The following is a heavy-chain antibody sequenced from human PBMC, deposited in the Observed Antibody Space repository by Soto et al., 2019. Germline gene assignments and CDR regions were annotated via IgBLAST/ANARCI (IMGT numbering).Heavy chain of an antibody. V-gene: IGHV4-39*01. CDR3: ARLIHCKTTSCYFDY. CDR1: GGSISSSSYY. CDR2: VYYSGTT. D-gene: IGHD2-2*01. J-gene: IGHJ4*02. Sequence: QLQLQESGPGLVKPSETLSLTCTVSGGSISSSSYYWAWVRQPPGKGLEWIGGVYYSGTTYYNPSLKSRVTISGDTSKNQFSLKLSSVTAADTAVFYCARLIHCKTTSCYFDYWGQGTLVTVSS.